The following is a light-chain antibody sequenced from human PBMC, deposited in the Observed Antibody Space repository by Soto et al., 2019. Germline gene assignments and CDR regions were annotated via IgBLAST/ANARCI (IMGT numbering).Light chain of an antibody. CDR1: QGISSY. CDR3: QQYYSYPWT. V-gene: IGKV1-8*01. J-gene: IGKJ1*01. Sequence: AIRMTQSPSSFSASTGDRVTITCRASQGISSYLAWYQQKPGKAPKLLIYAASTLQSGVPSRFSGSGSGTDFTLTISCLQYEDFATYYCQQYYSYPWTLGQGTKVDIK. CDR2: AAS.